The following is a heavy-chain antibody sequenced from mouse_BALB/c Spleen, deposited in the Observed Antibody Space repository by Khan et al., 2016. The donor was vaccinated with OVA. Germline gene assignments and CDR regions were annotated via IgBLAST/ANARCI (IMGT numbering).Heavy chain of an antibody. CDR3: AVRGLDV. J-gene: IGHJ1*01. V-gene: IGHV1-7*01. CDR1: GYTFTSYW. CDR2: ITPSTGYT. Sequence: QVQLQQAGVELAKPGASVKMSCKASGYTFTSYWMHWVKQRPGQGLEWIGYITPSTGYTEYNQKFKDKATMTADKSYSTAYMQLSSLSSEDSAVYYCAVRGLDVWGAGMTVTVA.